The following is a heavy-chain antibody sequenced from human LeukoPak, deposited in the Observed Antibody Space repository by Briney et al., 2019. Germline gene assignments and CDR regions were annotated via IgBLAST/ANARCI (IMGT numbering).Heavy chain of an antibody. J-gene: IGHJ4*02. CDR2: IYSGGST. D-gene: IGHD6-19*01. CDR3: AMQVAVAGTPPYDY. V-gene: IGHV3-66*01. Sequence: GGSLRLSCAASGFTVSSNYRSWVRQAPGKGLGWGSVIYSGGSTYYADSVKARFTISRDNSKNTLYLQMNSLRAEDTAVYYCAMQVAVAGTPPYDYWGQGTLVTVSS. CDR1: GFTVSSNY.